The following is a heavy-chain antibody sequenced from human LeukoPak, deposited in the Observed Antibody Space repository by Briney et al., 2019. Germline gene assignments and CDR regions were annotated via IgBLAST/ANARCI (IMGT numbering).Heavy chain of an antibody. Sequence: ASATVSCKASGYTFTSYDINWVRQAPGQGLEWMGWMNPNSGNTGYAQKFQGRVTMTRNTSISTAYMELSSLRSEDTAVYYCARDGLNNYYGDAFDIWGQGTMVTVSS. V-gene: IGHV1-8*01. CDR3: ARDGLNNYYGDAFDI. J-gene: IGHJ3*02. CDR1: GYTFTSYD. CDR2: MNPNSGNT. D-gene: IGHD3-22*01.